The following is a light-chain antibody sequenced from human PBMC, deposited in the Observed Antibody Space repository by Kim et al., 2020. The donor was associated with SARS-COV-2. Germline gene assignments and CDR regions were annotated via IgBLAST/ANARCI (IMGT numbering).Light chain of an antibody. Sequence: EIVLTQSPGTLSLSPGERATLSCRASQSVTSSYLAWYQQNPGQPPRLLIYGSSNRPTGIPDRFSGSGSGTVFTLTISRLESEDLAVYYCQQYGTSLRTFGQGTKVDIK. CDR3: QQYGTSLRT. V-gene: IGKV3-20*01. CDR1: QSVTSSY. CDR2: GSS. J-gene: IGKJ1*01.